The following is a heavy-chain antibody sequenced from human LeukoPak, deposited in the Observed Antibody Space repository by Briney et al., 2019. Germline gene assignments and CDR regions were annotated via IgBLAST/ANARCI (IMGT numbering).Heavy chain of an antibody. CDR3: ATLSGDVGY. CDR1: GDTFTTDY. J-gene: IGHJ4*02. CDR2: SNPSGGST. D-gene: IGHD7-27*01. V-gene: IGHV1-46*01. Sequence: ASVKVSCKASGDTFTTDYIHWVRQGPGQGPEWMGVSNPSGGSTTNAQKFQGRVTMTEDTSTDTAYMELSSLRSEDTAVYYCATLSGDVGYWGQGTLVTVSS.